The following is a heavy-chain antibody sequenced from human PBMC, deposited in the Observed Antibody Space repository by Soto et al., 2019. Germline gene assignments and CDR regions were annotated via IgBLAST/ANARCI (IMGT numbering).Heavy chain of an antibody. CDR3: AKDRGGGSGSYGLDV. CDR1: GFTFRTYA. J-gene: IGHJ6*02. V-gene: IGHV3-23*01. D-gene: IGHD3-10*01. CDR2: ISGSGGYT. Sequence: PGGSLRLSCAASGFTFRTYAMSWVRQAPGKGLEWVSAISGSGGYTYYTDSVKGRFTISRDNSKNTLSLQMNSLRVEDTAIYYCAKDRGGGSGSYGLDVWGQGTTVPVSS.